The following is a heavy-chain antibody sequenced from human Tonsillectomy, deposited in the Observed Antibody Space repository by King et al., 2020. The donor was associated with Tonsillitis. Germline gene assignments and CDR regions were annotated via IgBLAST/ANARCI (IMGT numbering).Heavy chain of an antibody. J-gene: IGHJ6*02. Sequence: VQLVQSGGGLVQPGGSLRLSCAASGFTFSSYSIHWVRQAPGKGLEGVSYISSSGRSIYYADSVKGRITISRDNAKNSLYLQMDSLRAEDTAVYYCARGLVGRRGDYGMDVWGQGTTVTVSS. D-gene: IGHD2-8*02. CDR1: GFTFSSYS. CDR3: ARGLVGRRGDYGMDV. CDR2: ISSSGRSI. V-gene: IGHV3-48*01.